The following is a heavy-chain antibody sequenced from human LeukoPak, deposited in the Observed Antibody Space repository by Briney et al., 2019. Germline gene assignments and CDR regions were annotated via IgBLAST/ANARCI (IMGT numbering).Heavy chain of an antibody. CDR3: ARDREQWLVRRFDY. CDR1: GFTFSTYS. Sequence: PGGSLRLSCAASGFTFSTYSMNWVRQAPWKGLEWVSSVSSSSSYIYYADSVKGRFTISRDNAKNSLYLQMNSLRAEDTAVYYCARDREQWLVRRFDYWGQGTLVTVSS. V-gene: IGHV3-21*01. J-gene: IGHJ4*02. CDR2: VSSSSSYI. D-gene: IGHD6-19*01.